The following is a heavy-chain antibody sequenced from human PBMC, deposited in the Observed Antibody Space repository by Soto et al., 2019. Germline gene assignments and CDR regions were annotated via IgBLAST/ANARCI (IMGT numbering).Heavy chain of an antibody. CDR2: ISYDGSHK. CDR1: GFTFSTYA. V-gene: IGHV3-30-3*01. CDR3: VRDLRKRGVSYVSNMDV. D-gene: IGHD6-13*01. Sequence: QEQLVESGGGVVQPGGSLRLSCTASGFTFSTYAIHWVRQAPCKGLEWVAVISYDGSHKYYADAVEGRFTISRDNSKNTLYLQMTGLRAEDTAVYYRVRDLRKRGVSYVSNMDVWGQGTTVTVSS. J-gene: IGHJ6*02.